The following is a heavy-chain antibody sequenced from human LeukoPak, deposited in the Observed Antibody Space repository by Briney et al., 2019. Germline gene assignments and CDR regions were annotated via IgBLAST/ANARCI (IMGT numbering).Heavy chain of an antibody. D-gene: IGHD1-1*01. Sequence: GGSLRLSCAASGFTFSNYEMNWVRQAPGKGLEWVSYISGSAGTLYYADSVKGRFTTSRDNAKKSLYLQMNSLRAEDTAVYYCVREGNWNNFDYWGQGTLVTVSS. CDR2: ISGSAGTL. V-gene: IGHV3-48*03. CDR3: VREGNWNNFDY. CDR1: GFTFSNYE. J-gene: IGHJ4*02.